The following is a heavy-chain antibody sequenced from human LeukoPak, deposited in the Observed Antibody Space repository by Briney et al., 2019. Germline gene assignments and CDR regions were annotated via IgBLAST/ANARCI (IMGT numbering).Heavy chain of an antibody. CDR3: ARETSQKGAHYMDV. D-gene: IGHD3-16*01. J-gene: IGHJ6*03. V-gene: IGHV4-39*07. CDR2: IYYSGST. CDR1: GGSISSSPYY. Sequence: PSETLSLTCTVSGGSISSSPYYWGWIRQPPGKGLEWIGTIYYSGSTYYNPSLKSRVTISVDTSKNQFSLKLRSVTAADTAVYYCARETSQKGAHYMDVWGKGTTVTISS.